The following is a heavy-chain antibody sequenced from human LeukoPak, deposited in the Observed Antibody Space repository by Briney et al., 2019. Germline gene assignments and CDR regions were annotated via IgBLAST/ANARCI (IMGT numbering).Heavy chain of an antibody. CDR2: IIPIFGTA. D-gene: IGHD5-18*01. V-gene: IGHV1-69*01. CDR1: GGTLSSYA. CDR3: ARERDTADYYYGMDV. Sequence: SVKVSCKASGGTLSSYAISWVRQAPGQGLEWMGGIIPIFGTANYAQKFQGRVTITADESTSTAYMELSSLRSEDTAVYYCARERDTADYYYGMDVWGQGTTVTVSS. J-gene: IGHJ6*02.